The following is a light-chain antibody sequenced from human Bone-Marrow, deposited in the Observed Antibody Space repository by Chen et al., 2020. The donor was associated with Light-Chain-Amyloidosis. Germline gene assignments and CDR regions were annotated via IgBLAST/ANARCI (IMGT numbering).Light chain of an antibody. Sequence: QSALTQPASVSGPPGQSITISCTGTSSDVGGDTHVSWYQQHPDKAPKLMIYEVTNRPSWVPDRFSGSKSDNTASLTISGLQTEDESDYFCSSYTITNTLVFGSGTRVTVL. CDR3: SSYTITNTLV. V-gene: IGLV2-14*01. CDR1: SSDVGGDTH. CDR2: EVT. J-gene: IGLJ1*01.